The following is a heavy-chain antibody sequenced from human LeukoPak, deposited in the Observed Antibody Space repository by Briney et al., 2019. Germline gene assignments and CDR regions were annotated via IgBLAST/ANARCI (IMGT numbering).Heavy chain of an antibody. V-gene: IGHV1-2*02. CDR1: GYTFTGYY. J-gene: IGHJ4*02. CDR2: INPNSGGT. D-gene: IGHD3-10*01. CDR3: ARDHYYGSGSYPEYYFDY. Sequence: ASVKVSCTASGYTFTGYYMHWVRQAPGQGLEWMGWINPNSGGTNYAQKFQGRVTMTRDTSISTAYMELSRLRSDDTAVYYCARDHYYGSGSYPEYYFDYWGQGTLVTVSS.